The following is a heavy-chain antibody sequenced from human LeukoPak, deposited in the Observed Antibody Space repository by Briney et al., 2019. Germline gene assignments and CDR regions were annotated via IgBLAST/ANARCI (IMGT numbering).Heavy chain of an antibody. CDR1: GFTFSSYA. V-gene: IGHV3-64*01. J-gene: IGHJ4*02. CDR2: XSSNGGST. Sequence: GGSLRLSCAASGFTFSSYAMHWVRQAPGKGLXXXXXXSSNGGSTYYANSVKGRFTISRDNSKNTLYLQMGSLRAEDMAVYYCARGVGYYDFWSGYHDYWGQGTLVTVSS. D-gene: IGHD3-3*01. CDR3: ARGVGYYDFWSGYHDY.